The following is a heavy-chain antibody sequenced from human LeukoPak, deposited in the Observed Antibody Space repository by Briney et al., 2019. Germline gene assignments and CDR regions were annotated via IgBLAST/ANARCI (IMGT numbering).Heavy chain of an antibody. Sequence: SETLSLTCTFSGGSINSSAYHWGWIRQPPGKGLEWIGSIFYNGDTYYNSSLKSRVTISVDTSKNQFSLRLSSVTAADTAIYYCARETNSHGGSYVAAFDIWGRGTMVTVSS. D-gene: IGHD1-26*01. CDR3: ARETNSHGGSYVAAFDI. CDR1: GGSINSSAYH. CDR2: IFYNGDT. V-gene: IGHV4-39*07. J-gene: IGHJ3*02.